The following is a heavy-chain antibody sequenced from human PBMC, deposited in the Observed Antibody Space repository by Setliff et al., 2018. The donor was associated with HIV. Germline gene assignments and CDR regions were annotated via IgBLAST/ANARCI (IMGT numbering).Heavy chain of an antibody. CDR1: GYTFTEFY. CDR2: IHPNTGGT. CDR3: TRSTTAD. V-gene: IGHV1-2*02. J-gene: IGHJ4*02. Sequence: ASVKVSCKASGYTFTEFYVHWVRQAPGEGLEWIGWIHPNTGGTNYAQKFQGRVTMTRDTSIRTAYMELRMLTSDDTAIYYCTRSTTADWGQGTMVTVSS. D-gene: IGHD4-17*01.